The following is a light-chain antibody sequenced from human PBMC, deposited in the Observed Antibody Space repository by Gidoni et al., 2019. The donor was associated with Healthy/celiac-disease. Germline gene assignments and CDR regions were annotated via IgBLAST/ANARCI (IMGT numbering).Light chain of an antibody. CDR2: YAS. Sequence: ENVLTQSPDFKSVTATEKVTITCRASQSIGSSLHWYQQKPDQSPKLLIKYASPSFSGVPAWFSVSGSGTDFPLTLNSLEAEDAATYYCHQSRSLPWTFGQXTKVEIK. V-gene: IGKV6-21*01. J-gene: IGKJ1*01. CDR3: HQSRSLPWT. CDR1: QSIGSS.